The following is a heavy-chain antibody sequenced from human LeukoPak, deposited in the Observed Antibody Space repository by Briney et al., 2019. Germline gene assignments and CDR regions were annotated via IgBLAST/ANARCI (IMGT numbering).Heavy chain of an antibody. J-gene: IGHJ6*02. CDR1: GGSISSSSYY. CDR2: IYYSGST. CDR3: ARSSYGSGSYYPFYYYGMDV. D-gene: IGHD3-10*01. Sequence: SETLSLTCTVSGGSISSSSYYWGWIRQPPGKGLEWIGRIYYSGSTYYNPSLKSRVTISVDTSKDQLSLKLSSVTAADTAVYYCARSSYGSGSYYPFYYYGMDVWGQGTTVTVSS. V-gene: IGHV4-39*01.